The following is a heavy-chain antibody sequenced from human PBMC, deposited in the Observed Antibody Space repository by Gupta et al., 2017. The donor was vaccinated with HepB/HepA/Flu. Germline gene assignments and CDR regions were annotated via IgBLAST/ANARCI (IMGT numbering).Heavy chain of an antibody. V-gene: IGHV4-59*08. D-gene: IGHD5-12*01. CDR2: IYYSGST. Sequence: QVQLQESGPGLVKPSETLSLTCTVSGGSISSYYWSWIRQPPGKGLEWIGYIYYSGSTNYNPSLKSRVTISVDTSKNQFSLKLSSVTAADTAVYYCARHAVVATSSDYYYYGMDVWGQGTTVTVSS. CDR1: GGSISSYY. CDR3: ARHAVVATSSDYYYYGMDV. J-gene: IGHJ6*02.